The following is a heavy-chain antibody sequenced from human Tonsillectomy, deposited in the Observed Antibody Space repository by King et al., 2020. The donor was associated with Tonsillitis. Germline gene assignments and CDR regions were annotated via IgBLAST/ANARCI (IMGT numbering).Heavy chain of an antibody. J-gene: IGHJ4*02. Sequence: VQLVESGGGLVKPGGSLRLSCAASGFTFSNAWMSWVRQAPGKGLELVGRIKSKTDGGTTDYAAPVKGRFTIPREDSKNTLYLQMNSLKTEETAVYYCTSWGESLVGATYLDYWGQGTLVTVSS. CDR1: GFTFSNAW. V-gene: IGHV3-15*01. CDR2: IKSKTDGGTT. D-gene: IGHD1-26*01. CDR3: TSWGESLVGATYLDY.